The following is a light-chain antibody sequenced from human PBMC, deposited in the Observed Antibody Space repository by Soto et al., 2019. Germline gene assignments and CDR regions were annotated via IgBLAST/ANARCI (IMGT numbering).Light chain of an antibody. CDR2: EGS. J-gene: IGLJ2*01. CDR3: CSYAGMVV. V-gene: IGLV2-23*01. CDR1: SSDVGSYNL. Sequence: QSVLTQPASVSGSPGQSITIFCTGTSSDVGSYNLVSWYQQHPGKAPKLMIYEGSKRPSGVSNRFSGSKSGNTASLTISGLQAEDEADYYCCSYAGMVVFGGGTKLTVL.